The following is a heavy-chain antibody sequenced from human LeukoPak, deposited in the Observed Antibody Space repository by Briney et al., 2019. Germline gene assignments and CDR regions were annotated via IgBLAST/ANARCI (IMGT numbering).Heavy chain of an antibody. D-gene: IGHD3-10*01. J-gene: IGHJ6*03. CDR2: IGKSSTLK. Sequence: GGSLRLSCVASQYVFTGYTFTWVRQAPGKGLEYVSSIGKSSTLKYYAESVRGRFTISRDNSKNTLYLQMNSLRAEDTAVYYCAKVAYGSESYNYYYYYMDVWGKGTTVTVSS. V-gene: IGHV3-21*01. CDR1: QYVFTGYT. CDR3: AKVAYGSESYNYYYYYMDV.